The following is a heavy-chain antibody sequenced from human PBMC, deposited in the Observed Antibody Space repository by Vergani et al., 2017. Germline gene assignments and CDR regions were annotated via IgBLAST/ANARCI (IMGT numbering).Heavy chain of an antibody. CDR1: GGSISSYY. CDR3: ARESAPYYDFWSGYYGYYYGMDV. V-gene: IGHV4-4*07. CDR2: IYTSGST. D-gene: IGHD3-3*01. Sequence: QVQLQESGPGLVKPSETLSLTCTVSGGSISSYYWSWIRQPAGKGLEWIGRIYTSGSTNDNPSLKSRVTISVDTSKNQFSLKLSSVTAADTAVYYCARESAPYYDFWSGYYGYYYGMDVWGQGTTVTVSS. J-gene: IGHJ6*02.